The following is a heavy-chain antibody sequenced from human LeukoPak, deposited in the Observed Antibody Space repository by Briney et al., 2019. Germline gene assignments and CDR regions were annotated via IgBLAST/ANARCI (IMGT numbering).Heavy chain of an antibody. V-gene: IGHV4-4*02. CDR1: GGSISSSNW. CDR2: IYHSGST. CDR3: ARGDAIVGENYFDY. J-gene: IGHJ4*02. Sequence: PSETLSLTCTVSGGSISSSNWWSWVRQPPGKGLEWIGEIYHSGSTNYNPSLKSRVTISVDKSKNQFSLKLSSVTAADTAVYYCARGDAIVGENYFDYWGQGTLVTVSS. D-gene: IGHD3-10*01.